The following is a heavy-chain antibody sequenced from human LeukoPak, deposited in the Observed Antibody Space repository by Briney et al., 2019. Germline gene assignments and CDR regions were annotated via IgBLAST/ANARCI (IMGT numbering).Heavy chain of an antibody. D-gene: IGHD4-11*01. V-gene: IGHV3-23*01. Sequence: GGSLRLSCAASGFTLSRHAISWVRQAPGKGREWVSGITGGGGSTNYADSVRGRFTISRDNSKNTLYLQMNSLRAEDTAVYYCAKVGNGVTIDWGQGTLVTVSS. CDR2: ITGGGGST. CDR3: AKVGNGVTID. CDR1: GFTLSRHA. J-gene: IGHJ4*02.